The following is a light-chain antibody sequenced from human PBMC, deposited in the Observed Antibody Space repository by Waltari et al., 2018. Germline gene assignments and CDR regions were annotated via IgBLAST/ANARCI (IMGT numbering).Light chain of an antibody. CDR3: SSYAGSNNLV. Sequence: QFALTQPPSASGSPGQSVTISCTGTSSDVGGYNYVSWYQQHPGKAPKLMIYEVSKRPSVVPDRFSGSKSGNTASLTVSGLQAEDEADYYCSSYAGSNNLVFGGGTKLTVL. J-gene: IGLJ2*01. CDR1: SSDVGGYNY. V-gene: IGLV2-8*01. CDR2: EVS.